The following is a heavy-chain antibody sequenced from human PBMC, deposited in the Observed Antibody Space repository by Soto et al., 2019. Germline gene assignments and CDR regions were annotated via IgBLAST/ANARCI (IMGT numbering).Heavy chain of an antibody. CDR2: IYYSGST. Sequence: SETLSLTCTVSGGSISSYYWSWIRQPPGKGLEWIGYIYYSGSTNYNPSLKSRVTISVDTSKNQFSLKLSSVTAADTAVYYWARSRPLRFFSHCYCGMDVWGQGTTVTVSS. J-gene: IGHJ6*02. CDR3: ARSRPLRFFSHCYCGMDV. D-gene: IGHD3-3*01. V-gene: IGHV4-59*01. CDR1: GGSISSYY.